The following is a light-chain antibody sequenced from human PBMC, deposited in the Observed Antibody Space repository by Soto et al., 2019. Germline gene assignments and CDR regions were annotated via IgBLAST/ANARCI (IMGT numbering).Light chain of an antibody. Sequence: QSVLTQPASVSGSPGQSITISCTGTSSDVVGYNYVSWYQHHPGKAPKLMIFDVSNRPSGVSNRFSGSKSGNTASLTISGLQPEVEADYYCSSYTTSNTRQIVFGTGTKVTVL. J-gene: IGLJ1*01. CDR3: SSYTTSNTRQIV. CDR1: SSDVVGYNY. CDR2: DVS. V-gene: IGLV2-14*03.